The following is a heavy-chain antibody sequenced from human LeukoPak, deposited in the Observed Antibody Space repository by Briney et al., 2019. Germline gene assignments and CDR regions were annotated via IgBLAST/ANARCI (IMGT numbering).Heavy chain of an antibody. CDR3: ARVLGYDFWIGSFDL. J-gene: IGHJ2*01. D-gene: IGHD3-3*01. Sequence: GGSLRLSCAASGFTFNSYDMHWVRQGRGKGLEWVGAIGTGGDTHYADSVKGRFTISRENAKKSLYLQMDCLRAGDTGVYYCARVLGYDFWIGSFDLWGRGTLVTVSS. V-gene: IGHV3-13*01. CDR2: IGTGGDT. CDR1: GFTFNSYD.